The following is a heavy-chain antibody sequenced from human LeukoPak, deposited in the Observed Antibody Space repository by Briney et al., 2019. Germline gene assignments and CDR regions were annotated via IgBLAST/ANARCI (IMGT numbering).Heavy chain of an antibody. CDR3: ARHGDIVATIPDYYYYGMDV. J-gene: IGHJ6*02. D-gene: IGHD5-12*01. CDR1: GYTFTSYD. Sequence: GASVKVSCKASGYTFTSYDISWVRQAPGQGLEWMGWISAYNDNTNYAQKLQGRVTMTTDTSTSTAYMELRSLRSDDTAMYYCARHGDIVATIPDYYYYGMDVWGQGTTVTVSS. CDR2: ISAYNDNT. V-gene: IGHV1-18*01.